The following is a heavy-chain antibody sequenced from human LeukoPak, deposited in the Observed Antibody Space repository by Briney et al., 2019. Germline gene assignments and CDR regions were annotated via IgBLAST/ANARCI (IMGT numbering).Heavy chain of an antibody. D-gene: IGHD5-12*01. CDR1: GYTFNGYY. CDR2: INPNSGGT. V-gene: IGHV1-2*02. J-gene: IGHJ4*02. CDR3: ARSHSGYDHDFDY. Sequence: ASVKVSCKASGYTFNGYYIHWVRQAPGQGLEWMGWINPNSGGTNYAQKFQGRVTMTRDTSISTAYMELSRLRSDDTAVYYCARSHSGYDHDFDYWGQGTLVTVSS.